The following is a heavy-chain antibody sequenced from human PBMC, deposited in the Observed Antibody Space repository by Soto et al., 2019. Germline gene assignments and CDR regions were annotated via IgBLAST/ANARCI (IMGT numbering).Heavy chain of an antibody. Sequence: PSGSLDLTSAVYGGSFSGYYWRWIRQPPGKGLEWIGEINHSGSTNYNPSLKSRVTISVDTSKNQFSLKLSSVTAADTAVYYCAIGRVEYYYGMDVWGQGTTVTVSS. J-gene: IGHJ6*02. D-gene: IGHD1-1*01. CDR2: INHSGST. CDR1: GGSFSGYY. CDR3: AIGRVEYYYGMDV. V-gene: IGHV4-34*01.